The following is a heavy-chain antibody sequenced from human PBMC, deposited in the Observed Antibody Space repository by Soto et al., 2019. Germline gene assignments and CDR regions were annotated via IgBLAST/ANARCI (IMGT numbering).Heavy chain of an antibody. Sequence: SGPTLVKPTDTLTLTCTVSGFSLSNARMGVSWIRQPPGKALEWLAHIFSNDEKSYSTSLKSRLTISKDTTKSQVVLTMTNMDPVDTATYYCARKTITMVRGVIFDYWGQGTLVTVSS. CDR2: IFSNDEK. J-gene: IGHJ4*02. CDR1: GFSLSNARMG. CDR3: ARKTITMVRGVIFDY. D-gene: IGHD3-10*01. V-gene: IGHV2-26*01.